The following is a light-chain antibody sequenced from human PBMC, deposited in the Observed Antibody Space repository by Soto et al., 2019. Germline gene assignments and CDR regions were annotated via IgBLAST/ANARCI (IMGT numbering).Light chain of an antibody. CDR1: SSDVGGYNY. CDR3: CSTTGNYAKV. CDR2: EVN. Sequence: QSALTQPASVSGSPGQSITISCTGTSSDVGGYNYVSWYQQHPGKAPKLMIYEVNIRPSGVSNRFSASKSGITASLTISGLQADDDADYYCCSTTGNYAKVFGGGTKVTVL. V-gene: IGLV2-14*01. J-gene: IGLJ3*02.